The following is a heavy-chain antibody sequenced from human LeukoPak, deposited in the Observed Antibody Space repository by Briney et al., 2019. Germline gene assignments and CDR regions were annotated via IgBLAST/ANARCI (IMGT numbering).Heavy chain of an antibody. D-gene: IGHD3-3*01. V-gene: IGHV3-20*04. Sequence: PGGSLRLSCAASGFTFDDYGMSWVRQAPGKGLEWVSGINWNGGSTGYADSAKGRFTISRDNAKNSLYLQMNSLRAEDTALYYCARALGSTPYYDFWSGYYKIDYFDYWGQGTLVTVSS. J-gene: IGHJ4*02. CDR3: ARALGSTPYYDFWSGYYKIDYFDY. CDR2: INWNGGST. CDR1: GFTFDDYG.